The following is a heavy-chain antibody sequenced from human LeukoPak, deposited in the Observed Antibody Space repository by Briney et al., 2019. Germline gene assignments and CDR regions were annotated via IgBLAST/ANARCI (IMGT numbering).Heavy chain of an antibody. CDR1: GGSISSYY. J-gene: IGHJ4*02. CDR3: ARINCTNGVCYVDY. Sequence: PSETLSLTCTVSGGSISSYYWSWLRQPPGKGLEWIGYIYYSGSTNYNPSLKRRVTISVDTSKNQFSLKLSSVSAADTDVYYCARINCTNGVCYVDYWGQGTLVTVSS. D-gene: IGHD2-8*01. CDR2: IYYSGST. V-gene: IGHV4-59*01.